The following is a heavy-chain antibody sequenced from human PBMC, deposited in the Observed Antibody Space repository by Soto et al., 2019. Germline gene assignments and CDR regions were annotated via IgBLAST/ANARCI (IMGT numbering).Heavy chain of an antibody. V-gene: IGHV3-64*01. CDR2: ISSYGGST. CDR3: ARDFVVGGPTINYYYGMDV. J-gene: IGHJ6*02. D-gene: IGHD1-26*01. Sequence: PGGSLRLSCAASGFSFSSYAMHWVRQAPGKGLEYVSAISSYGGSTYYANSVKGRFTISRDNSKNTLYLQMGSLGAEDTAVYYCARDFVVGGPTINYYYGMDVWGQGTTVTVSS. CDR1: GFSFSSYA.